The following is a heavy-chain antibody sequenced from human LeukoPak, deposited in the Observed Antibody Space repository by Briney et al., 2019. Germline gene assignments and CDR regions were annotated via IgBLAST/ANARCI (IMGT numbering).Heavy chain of an antibody. CDR3: ASSVGAIDYFDY. CDR2: IYYSGST. J-gene: IGHJ4*02. V-gene: IGHV4-59*01. CDR1: GGSISSYY. Sequence: SETLSLTCTVSGGSISSYYGSWLRQPPGKGLEWLGYIYYSGSTNYNPSLKSRVTISVDTSKNQFSLKLSSVTAADTAVYYCASSVGAIDYFDYWGQGTLVTVSS. D-gene: IGHD1-26*01.